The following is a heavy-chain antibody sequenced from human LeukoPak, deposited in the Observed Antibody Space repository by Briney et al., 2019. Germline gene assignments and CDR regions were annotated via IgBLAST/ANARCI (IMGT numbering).Heavy chain of an antibody. D-gene: IGHD2-15*01. CDR1: GFTFSSYA. J-gene: IGHJ4*02. V-gene: IGHV3-23*01. Sequence: GGSLRLSCAASGFTFSSYAMSWVRQSPGKGLEWVSAISGSGGSTYYADSVKGRFTISRDNSKNTLYLQMNSLRAEDTAVYYCAKDXCGGSCYYFDYWGQGTLVTVSS. CDR3: AKDXCGGSCYYFDY. CDR2: ISGSGGST.